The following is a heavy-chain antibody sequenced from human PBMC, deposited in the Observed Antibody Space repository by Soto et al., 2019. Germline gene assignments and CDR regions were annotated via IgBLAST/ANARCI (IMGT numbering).Heavy chain of an antibody. J-gene: IGHJ3*01. CDR2: IYHSGSP. CDR3: ARKPDVATAKVGGGYVFDV. V-gene: IGHV4-4*02. Sequence: QVQLQESGPGLVKPSGTLSLTCAASSGSIFTTNWWSWVRQSPGRGLQWIGDIYHSGSPKYNPSLKRRVRISIDQSKDRFFLNLTSVTAADTAVYYCARKPDVATAKVGGGYVFDVWGQGTMVTVSS. D-gene: IGHD3-16*01. CDR1: SGSIFTTNW.